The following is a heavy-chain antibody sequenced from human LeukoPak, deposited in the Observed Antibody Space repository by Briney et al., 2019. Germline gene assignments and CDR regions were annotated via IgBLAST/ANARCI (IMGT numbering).Heavy chain of an antibody. J-gene: IGHJ4*02. Sequence: SVKVSCKASGGTFSSYAISWVRQAPGQGLEWMGGIIPIFGTANYAQKFQGRVTITTDESTSTAYMELSSLRSEDTAVYYCARGTSSSSLSDYWGQGTLVTVSS. CDR3: ARGTSSSSLSDY. CDR2: IIPIFGTA. CDR1: GGTFSSYA. V-gene: IGHV1-69*05. D-gene: IGHD6-6*01.